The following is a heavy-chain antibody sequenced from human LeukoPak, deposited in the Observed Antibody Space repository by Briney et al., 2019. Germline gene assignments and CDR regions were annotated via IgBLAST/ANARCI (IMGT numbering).Heavy chain of an antibody. CDR1: GFTFSSYA. J-gene: IGHJ5*02. V-gene: IGHV3-23*01. CDR3: AKALPIYFSPSNWFDP. CDR2: ISGSGGSP. Sequence: GGSLRLSCAASGFTFSSYAMSWVRQAPGKGLEWVSAISGSGGSPYYADSVKGRFTISRDNSKNTLYLQMNSLRAEDTAVYYCAKALPIYFSPSNWFDPWGQGTLVTVSS. D-gene: IGHD3-3*01.